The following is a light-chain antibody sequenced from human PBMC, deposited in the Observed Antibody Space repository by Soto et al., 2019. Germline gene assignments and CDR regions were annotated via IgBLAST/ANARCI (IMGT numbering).Light chain of an antibody. V-gene: IGKV1-9*01. J-gene: IGKJ2*01. Sequence: DIQLTQSRSFLSSSVGDRFTIRCRASQGINTYLAWYQQKLGKAPKVLIYDASKLHSGVPSRFSAGGSGTEFILTISSLQPEDFATYYCLQHNDYPYTFGQGTKVDIK. CDR3: LQHNDYPYT. CDR2: DAS. CDR1: QGINTY.